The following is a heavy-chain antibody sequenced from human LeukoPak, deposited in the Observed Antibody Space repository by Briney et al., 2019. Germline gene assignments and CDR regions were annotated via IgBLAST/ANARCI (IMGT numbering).Heavy chain of an antibody. CDR2: ISYDGSNK. D-gene: IGHD3-10*01. Sequence: GGSLRLSCAASGFTVSSNYMSWVRQAPGKGLEWVAVISYDGSNKYYADSVKGRFTISRDNSKNTLYLQMNSLRAEDTAVYYCAKAREITMVRVIDYWGQGTLVTVSS. CDR1: GFTVSSNY. CDR3: AKAREITMVRVIDY. V-gene: IGHV3-30*18. J-gene: IGHJ4*02.